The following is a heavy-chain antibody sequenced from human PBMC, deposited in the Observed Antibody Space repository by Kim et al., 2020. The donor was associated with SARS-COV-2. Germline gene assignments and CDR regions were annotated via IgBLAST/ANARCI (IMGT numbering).Heavy chain of an antibody. CDR3: ARGNSSSTNYYYYYGMDV. CDR1: GYTFTSYD. J-gene: IGHJ6*02. Sequence: ASVKVSCKASGYTFTSYDINWVRQATGQGLEWMGWMNPNSGNTGYAQKFQGRVTMTRNTSISTAYMELSSLRSEDTAVYYCARGNSSSTNYYYYYGMDVWGQGTTVTVSS. D-gene: IGHD6-13*01. V-gene: IGHV1-8*01. CDR2: MNPNSGNT.